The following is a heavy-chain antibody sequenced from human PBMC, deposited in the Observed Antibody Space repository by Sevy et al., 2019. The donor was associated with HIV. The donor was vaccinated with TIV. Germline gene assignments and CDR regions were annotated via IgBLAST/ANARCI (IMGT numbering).Heavy chain of an antibody. J-gene: IGHJ4*02. CDR3: AKDRNDYGDPYFDY. CDR1: GFTFRSYG. Sequence: GGSLRLPCAASGFTFRSYGMHWVRQAPGKGLEWVAVISYDGNKKIYADSVKGRFTISRDNSKNTLYLQMNSLRAVDTAVYYCAKDRNDYGDPYFDYWGQGTLVAVSS. D-gene: IGHD4-17*01. V-gene: IGHV3-30*18. CDR2: ISYDGNKK.